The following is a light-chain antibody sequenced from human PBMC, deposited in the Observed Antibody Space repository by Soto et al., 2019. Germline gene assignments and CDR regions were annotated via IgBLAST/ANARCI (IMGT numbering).Light chain of an antibody. Sequence: EVVMTQSPATLSVSPWDRATLSCRASQRFDTNVAWYQQKPGQAPRLLVHGASTRSTGVPARFTGIGSGTDFTLTISGLQSDDFAVYYCQQYYNWPPYTVGQGTKRQIK. J-gene: IGKJ2*01. CDR1: QRFDTN. CDR3: QQYYNWPPYT. V-gene: IGKV3-15*01. CDR2: GAS.